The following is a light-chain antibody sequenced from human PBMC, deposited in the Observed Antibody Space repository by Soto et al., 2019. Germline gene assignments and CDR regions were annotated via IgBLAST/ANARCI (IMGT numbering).Light chain of an antibody. J-gene: IGKJ1*01. CDR1: QSVSSSY. CDR3: QQYNNWPPWT. Sequence: EIVLTQSPGTLSLSPGERATLSCRASQSVSSSYLAWYQQKPGQAPRLLFYHASTRATGIPARFSGSGSGTEFTLTISSLQSEDFAVYYCQQYNNWPPWTFGQGTKVDIK. V-gene: IGKV3-15*01. CDR2: HAS.